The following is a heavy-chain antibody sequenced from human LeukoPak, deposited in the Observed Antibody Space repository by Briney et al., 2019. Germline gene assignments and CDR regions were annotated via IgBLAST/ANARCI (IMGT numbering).Heavy chain of an antibody. CDR2: IYPGDSDT. CDR3: ARWGSSGYYYYYMDV. V-gene: IGHV5-51*01. Sequence: GESLKISCKGSGYSFTSYWIGWVRQMPGKGLEWMGIIYPGDSDTRYSPSFQGQVTISADKSISTAYLQWSSLKASDTAMYYCARWGSSGYYYYYMDVWGKGTTVTVSS. J-gene: IGHJ6*03. D-gene: IGHD6-6*01. CDR1: GYSFTSYW.